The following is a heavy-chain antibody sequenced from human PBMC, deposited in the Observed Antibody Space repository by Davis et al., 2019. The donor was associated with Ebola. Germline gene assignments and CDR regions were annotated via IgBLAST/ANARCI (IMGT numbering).Heavy chain of an antibody. D-gene: IGHD2-8*01. CDR3: ARRRRWCFDS. J-gene: IGHJ5*01. CDR2: IFWDNDK. Sequence: SGPTLVKPTQTLTLTCTFSGFALNTTGVAVGWIRQPPGKALEWLALIFWDNDKRYSPSLKSRLTITKDTSKNQVVLRMTNMDPVDTATYYCARRRRWCFDSWGQGALVTVSS. V-gene: IGHV2-5*02. CDR1: GFALNTTGVA.